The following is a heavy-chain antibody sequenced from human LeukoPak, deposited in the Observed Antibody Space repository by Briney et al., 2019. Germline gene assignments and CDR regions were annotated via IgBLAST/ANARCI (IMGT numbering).Heavy chain of an antibody. CDR3: ARISCSRSSCYGVYDY. J-gene: IGHJ4*02. Sequence: PGGSLGLSCAASGFTFSDYWMTWVRQAPGKGLEWVANIRQDGSEKYHVDSVKGRFTISRDNAKNSVYLQMNSLRAEDTAVYYCARISCSRSSCYGVYDYWGQGSLVTVSS. CDR1: GFTFSDYW. CDR2: IRQDGSEK. D-gene: IGHD2-15*01. V-gene: IGHV3-7*01.